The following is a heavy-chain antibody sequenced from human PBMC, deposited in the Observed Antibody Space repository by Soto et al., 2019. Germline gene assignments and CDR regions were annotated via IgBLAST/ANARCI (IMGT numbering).Heavy chain of an antibody. J-gene: IGHJ6*02. V-gene: IGHV3-23*01. CDR2: ISGSGGST. D-gene: IGHD3-3*01. Sequence: PGGSLRLSYAASGFTFSSYAMSWVRQAPGKGLEWVSAISGSGGSTHYADSVKGRFTISRDNSKSTLYLQMNSLRAEDTAVYYCAKDVGVVIYYYGMDVWGQGTTVTVS. CDR3: AKDVGVVIYYYGMDV. CDR1: GFTFSSYA.